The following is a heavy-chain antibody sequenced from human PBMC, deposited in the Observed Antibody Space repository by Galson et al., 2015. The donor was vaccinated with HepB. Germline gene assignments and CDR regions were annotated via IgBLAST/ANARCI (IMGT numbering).Heavy chain of an antibody. CDR3: ARGGSKTIDY. J-gene: IGHJ4*02. Sequence: SVKVSCKASGYTFTTYGTSWVRQAPGQGLEWMGWISANNGNTKFAQKFQDKFIMTTDTSTTTAYMEMRSLRSDDTAVYYCARGGSKTIDYWGQGTLVTVSS. CDR2: ISANNGNT. V-gene: IGHV1-18*04. CDR1: GYTFTTYG.